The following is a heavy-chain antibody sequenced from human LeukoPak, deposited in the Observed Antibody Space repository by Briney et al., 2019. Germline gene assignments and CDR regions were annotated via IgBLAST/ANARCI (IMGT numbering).Heavy chain of an antibody. J-gene: IGHJ5*02. CDR1: GFTFSSYD. V-gene: IGHV3-23*01. Sequence: GGSLRLSCVDSGFTFSSYDVSWVRQIPGKGLEWVSAISASGGSTYYADSVKGRFTISRDNSKSTLYLQMNSLRAEDTAIFYCARDLNRNWFDPWGQGTLVTVSS. CDR2: ISASGGST. CDR3: ARDLNRNWFDP. D-gene: IGHD1-14*01.